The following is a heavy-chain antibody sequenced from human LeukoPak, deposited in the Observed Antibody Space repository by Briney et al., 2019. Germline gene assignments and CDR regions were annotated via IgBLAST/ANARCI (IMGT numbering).Heavy chain of an antibody. D-gene: IGHD1-1*01. CDR1: GFTFSSFD. CDR2: IGTASDT. V-gene: IGHV3-13*01. J-gene: IGHJ6*03. Sequence: GSLRLSCAASGFTFSSFDIHWVRQPTGQGLELVSTIGTASDTYYPGSVEGRFTLSRDNAKTSMYLQMNSLTAGDTAVYYCARGPPRGKYYYMDVWGKGTTVTVSS. CDR3: ARGPPRGKYYYMDV.